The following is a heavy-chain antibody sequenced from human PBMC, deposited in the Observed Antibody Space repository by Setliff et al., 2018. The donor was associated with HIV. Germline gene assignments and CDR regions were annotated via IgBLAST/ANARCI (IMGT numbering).Heavy chain of an antibody. J-gene: IGHJ4*02. CDR3: ARVTYYDFWSGYYSEVEYFDY. CDR2: IKQDGSEK. CDR1: GFTFSDYW. D-gene: IGHD3-3*01. Sequence: LSCIASGFTFSDYWMSWVRQAPGKGLEWVANIKQDGSEKYYVDSVKGRFTISRDNAKNSLYLQMNSLRAEDTAVYYCARVTYYDFWSGYYSEVEYFDYWGQGTLVTVSS. V-gene: IGHV3-7*01.